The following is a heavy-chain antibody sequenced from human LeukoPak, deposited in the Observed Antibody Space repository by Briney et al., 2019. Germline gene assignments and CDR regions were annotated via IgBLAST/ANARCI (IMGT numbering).Heavy chain of an antibody. CDR3: AKGQGAGDGYNYVY. J-gene: IGHJ4*02. D-gene: IGHD5-24*01. V-gene: IGHV3-7*01. Sequence: GGSLRLSCVASGFTFSSRDWMTWVRQAPGKGLEWVANIKQDGSEKNYVDSVKGRFTISRDNAKNSVDLQMNSLRVEDTAVYYCAKGQGAGDGYNYVYWGQGTLVTVSS. CDR1: GFTFSSRDW. CDR2: IKQDGSEK.